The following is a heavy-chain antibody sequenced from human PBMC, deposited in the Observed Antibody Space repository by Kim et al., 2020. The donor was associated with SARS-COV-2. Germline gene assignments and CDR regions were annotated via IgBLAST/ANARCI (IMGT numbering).Heavy chain of an antibody. Sequence: SETLSLTCAVYGESFSGYYWSWIRQPPGKGLEWIGEINHSGSTNYNPSLKSRVTISVDTSKNQFSLKLSSVTAADTAVYYCARRVLTGYYSTDYWGQGTLVTVSS. D-gene: IGHD3-9*01. V-gene: IGHV4-34*01. CDR3: ARRVLTGYYSTDY. CDR1: GESFSGYY. CDR2: INHSGST. J-gene: IGHJ4*02.